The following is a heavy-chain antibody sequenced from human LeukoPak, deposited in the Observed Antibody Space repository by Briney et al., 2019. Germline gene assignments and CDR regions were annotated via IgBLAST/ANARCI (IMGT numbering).Heavy chain of an antibody. V-gene: IGHV3-11*01. D-gene: IGHD3-3*01. CDR3: AREKRTEWTTGAFDM. CDR1: GFTFSDYY. J-gene: IGHJ3*02. CDR2: ISPSGGTI. Sequence: GGSLRLSCAASGFTFSDYYMSWVRQAPEKGLEWLSYISPSGGTIYYTDSVKGRFTMSRDNAQNALYLQMNSLRAEDTAVYYCAREKRTEWTTGAFDMWGQGTMVIVSS.